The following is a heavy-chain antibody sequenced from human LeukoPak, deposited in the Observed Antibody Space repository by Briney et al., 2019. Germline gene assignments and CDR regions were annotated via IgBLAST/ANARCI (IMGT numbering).Heavy chain of an antibody. V-gene: IGHV4-39*07. Sequence: SETLSLTCTVSGGSISSTTYYWGWIRQPPGKGLEWIGSIYHSGSTYYNPSLKSRVTISVDTSKNQFSLKLSSVTAADTAVYYCARSVVVVAATQLWFDPWGQGTLVTVSS. J-gene: IGHJ5*02. CDR2: IYHSGST. CDR1: GGSISSTTYY. CDR3: ARSVVVVAATQLWFDP. D-gene: IGHD2-15*01.